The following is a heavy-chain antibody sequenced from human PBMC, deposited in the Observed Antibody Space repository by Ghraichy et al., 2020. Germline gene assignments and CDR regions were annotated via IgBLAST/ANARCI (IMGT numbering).Heavy chain of an antibody. CDR1: GYTFTGYY. J-gene: IGHJ5*02. V-gene: IGHV1-2*04. Sequence: ASVKVSCKASGYTFTGYYMHWVRQAPGQGLERMGWINPNSGGTNYAQKFQGWVTMTRDTSISTAYMELSRLRSDDTAVYYCARGGAVEQWLPGLHGRRGYNWFDPWGQGTLVTVSS. CDR2: INPNSGGT. D-gene: IGHD6-19*01. CDR3: ARGGAVEQWLPGLHGRRGYNWFDP.